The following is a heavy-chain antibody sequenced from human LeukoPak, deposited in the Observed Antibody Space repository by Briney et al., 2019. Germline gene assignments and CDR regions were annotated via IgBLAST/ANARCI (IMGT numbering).Heavy chain of an antibody. Sequence: SQTLSLTCTVYGGSISSGGYYWSWIRQHPGKGLEWIGYIYYSGSTYYNPSLKSRVTILVDTSKNQFSLKLSSVTAADTAVYYCATSIAARSLGYMDVWGKGTTVTVSS. CDR2: IYYSGST. J-gene: IGHJ6*03. CDR3: ATSIAARSLGYMDV. D-gene: IGHD6-6*01. CDR1: GGSISSGGYY. V-gene: IGHV4-31*03.